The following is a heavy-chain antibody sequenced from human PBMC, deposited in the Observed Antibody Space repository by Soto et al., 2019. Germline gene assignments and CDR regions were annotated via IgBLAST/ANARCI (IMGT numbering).Heavy chain of an antibody. D-gene: IGHD3-10*02. J-gene: IGHJ3*01. CDR3: ARHVHDAFDL. Sequence: QVQLVESGGGLVKPGGSLRLSCAASGFTFSDYYMSWIRQAPGKGLEWVSYISSSNSYTNYADSVKGRFTLSRANAKNSLYLQMNSLSAEDTAVYYCARHVHDAFDLWGQGTMVTVYS. CDR1: GFTFSDYY. V-gene: IGHV3-11*05. CDR2: ISSSNSYT.